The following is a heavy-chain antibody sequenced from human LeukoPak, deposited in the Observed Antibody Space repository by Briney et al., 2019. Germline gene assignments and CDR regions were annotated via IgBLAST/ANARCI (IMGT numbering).Heavy chain of an antibody. V-gene: IGHV1-69*04. CDR1: GGTFSSHA. CDR3: ASGPCSSTSCYRSAEYFQH. CDR2: IIPILGIA. J-gene: IGHJ1*01. D-gene: IGHD2-2*02. Sequence: SVKVSCKASGGTFSSHAISWVRQAPGQGLEWMGRIIPILGIANYAQKFQGRVTITADKSTSTAYMELSSLRSEDTAVYYCASGPCSSTSCYRSAEYFQHWGQGTLVTVSS.